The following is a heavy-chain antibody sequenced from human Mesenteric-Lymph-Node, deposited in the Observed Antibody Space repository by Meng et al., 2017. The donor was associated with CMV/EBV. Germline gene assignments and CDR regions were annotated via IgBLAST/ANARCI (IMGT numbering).Heavy chain of an antibody. CDR2: FSFDARNT. Sequence: GGSLRLSCAASGFTFSSFDMHWVRQAPGKGLEWVALFSFDARNTYYVDSVKGRFTISRDNSKNTLYLQMNSLRTEDTAVYYCARGLYDPPMDVWGQGTTVTVSS. CDR3: ARGLYDPPMDV. D-gene: IGHD3-3*01. V-gene: IGHV3-30*03. J-gene: IGHJ6*02. CDR1: GFTFSSFD.